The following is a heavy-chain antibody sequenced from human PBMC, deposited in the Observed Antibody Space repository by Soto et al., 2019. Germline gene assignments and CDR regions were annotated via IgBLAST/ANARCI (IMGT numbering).Heavy chain of an antibody. CDR1: GYTFTSYY. V-gene: IGHV1-46*03. Sequence: GASVKVSCKASGYTFTSYYMHWVRQAPGQGLEWMGIINPSGGSTSYAQKFQGRVTMTRDTSTSTVYMELSSLRSEDTAVYYCALWLRLNYYGMDVWGQGTTVTVSS. CDR3: ALWLRLNYYGMDV. CDR2: INPSGGST. D-gene: IGHD5-12*01. J-gene: IGHJ6*02.